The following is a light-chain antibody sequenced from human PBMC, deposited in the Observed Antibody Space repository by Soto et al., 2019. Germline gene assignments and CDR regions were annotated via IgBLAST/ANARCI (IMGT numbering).Light chain of an antibody. J-gene: IGKJ5*01. CDR3: QQRPNWPPVIT. CDR2: DAS. V-gene: IGKV3-11*01. CDR1: QTFSSH. Sequence: EIVLTQSPATLSLSPGERATLSCRASQTFSSHLAWYQQKPGQAPRLLIYDASERATGIPARFSGRGSGTDFTLTISSLEPEDFAVYYCQQRPNWPPVITFGQGTRLEIK.